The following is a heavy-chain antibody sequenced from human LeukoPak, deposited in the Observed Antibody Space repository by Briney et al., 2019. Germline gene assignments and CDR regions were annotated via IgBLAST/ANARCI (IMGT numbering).Heavy chain of an antibody. CDR2: ISGSGGDT. D-gene: IGHD2-21*01. J-gene: IGHJ3*02. Sequence: GGSLRLSCAASGFTFRNYATSWVRQAPGKGLEWVSAISGSGGDTWYADSVKGRFTISRDNSKNTVYVQMHSLRADDTAVYYRARPIWRDEAVLDAFAIWGQGTMITVSS. V-gene: IGHV3-23*01. CDR3: ARPIWRDEAVLDAFAI. CDR1: GFTFRNYA.